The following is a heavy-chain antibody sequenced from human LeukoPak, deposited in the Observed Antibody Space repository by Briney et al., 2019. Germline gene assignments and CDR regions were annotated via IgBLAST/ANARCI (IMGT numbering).Heavy chain of an antibody. CDR2: ISAYNGNT. J-gene: IGHJ5*02. CDR3: ARDGFGRVVPAAIRTGWFDP. D-gene: IGHD2-2*02. V-gene: IGHV1-18*01. CDR1: GYTFTSYG. Sequence: ASVKVSCTASGYTFTSYGISWVGQAPGQGLEWMGWISAYNGNTNYAQKLQCRVTMTTDTSTSTAYMELRSLRSDDTAVYYCARDGFGRVVPAAIRTGWFDPWGQGTLVTVSS.